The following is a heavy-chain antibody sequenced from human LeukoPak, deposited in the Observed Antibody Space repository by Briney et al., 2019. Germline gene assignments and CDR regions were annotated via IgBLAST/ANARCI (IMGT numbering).Heavy chain of an antibody. Sequence: GGSLRLSCAASGFTFSSHGMHWVRQAPGKGLEWVAVISYDGSNKYYADSVKGRFTISRDNSKNTLYLQMNSLRAEDTAVYYCARGSEAATIFYWGQGTLVTVSS. D-gene: IGHD3-3*01. V-gene: IGHV3-30*03. CDR3: ARGSEAATIFY. J-gene: IGHJ4*02. CDR1: GFTFSSHG. CDR2: ISYDGSNK.